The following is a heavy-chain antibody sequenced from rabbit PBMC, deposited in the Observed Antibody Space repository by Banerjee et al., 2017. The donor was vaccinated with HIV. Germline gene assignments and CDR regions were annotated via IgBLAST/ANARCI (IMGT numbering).Heavy chain of an antibody. CDR1: GFDISNYN. CDR2: INTLGSA. D-gene: IGHD8-1*01. Sequence: QSLEETGGGLVQPEGSLTLTCKASGFDISNYNMQWVRQSPGKGLESIGFINTLGSAYYASWAKGRFTISKTSSTTVTLQMTSLTAADTATYFCARAGSTYYTGAFDPWGQGTLVTVS. V-gene: IGHV1S40*01. CDR3: ARAGSTYYTGAFDP. J-gene: IGHJ2*01.